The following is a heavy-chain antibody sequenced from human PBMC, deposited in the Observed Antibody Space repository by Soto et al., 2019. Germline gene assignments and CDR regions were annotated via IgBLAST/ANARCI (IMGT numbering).Heavy chain of an antibody. CDR2: INAGNGNT. V-gene: IGHV1-3*01. CDR1: GYTFSRYG. D-gene: IGHD6-6*01. CDR3: AKPGPHARPGGTYYYYSMDV. Sequence: GASVKVSCKTSGYTFSRYGITWVRQAPGQGLEWMGWINAGNGNTKYSQKFQGRVTITRDTSASTAYMELSSLRSEDTALYYCAKPGPHARPGGTYYYYSMDVWGQGTTVTVSS. J-gene: IGHJ6*02.